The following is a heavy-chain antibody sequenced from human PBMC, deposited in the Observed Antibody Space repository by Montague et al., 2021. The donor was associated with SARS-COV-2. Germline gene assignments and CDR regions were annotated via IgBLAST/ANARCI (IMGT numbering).Heavy chain of an antibody. CDR3: AHSPISLVRGIIPNWFDS. Sequence: PALVKPTQTRTLPCTCCGFSLTTSGVGVGWTGTHPGKALEWLALIYWNDDKRYSPSLKSRLTITKDTSKNQVVLIMTNMDPVDTATYYCAHSPISLVRGIIPNWFDSWGQGTLVTVSS. J-gene: IGHJ5*01. CDR1: GFSLTTSGVG. V-gene: IGHV2-5*01. D-gene: IGHD3-10*01. CDR2: IYWNDDK.